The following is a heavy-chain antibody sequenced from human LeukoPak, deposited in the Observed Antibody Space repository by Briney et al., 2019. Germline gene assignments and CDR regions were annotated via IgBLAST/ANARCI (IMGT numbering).Heavy chain of an antibody. Sequence: GGSLRLSCVGSGFIFSSYDMGWVRQAPGKGLTWVGRIKSKTDGGTTDYAAPVKGRFTISRDDSKNTLYMQMNSLKTEDTAVYYCTTGTAMIYWGQGTLVTVSS. CDR2: IKSKTDGGTT. J-gene: IGHJ4*02. V-gene: IGHV3-15*01. CDR1: GFIFSSYD. CDR3: TTGTAMIY. D-gene: IGHD5-18*01.